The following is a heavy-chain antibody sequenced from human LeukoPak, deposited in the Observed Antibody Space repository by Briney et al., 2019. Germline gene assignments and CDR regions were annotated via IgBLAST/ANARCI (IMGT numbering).Heavy chain of an antibody. CDR3: ARIPLGYSGAYYFDY. D-gene: IGHD5-12*01. Sequence: SETLSLTCTVSRGSISGSIRSYYWSWLRQPPGKGLEWIGYISSSVSVNDNPSLRSRVTISVDTSKNQFFLNLSSVSAADTAVYYCARIPLGYSGAYYFDYWGQGTLVTVSP. J-gene: IGHJ4*02. CDR1: RGSISGSIRSYY. V-gene: IGHV4-4*09. CDR2: ISSSVSV.